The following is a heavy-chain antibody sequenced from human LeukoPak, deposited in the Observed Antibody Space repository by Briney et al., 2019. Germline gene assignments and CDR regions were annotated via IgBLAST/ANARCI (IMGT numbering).Heavy chain of an antibody. CDR3: VRAYYRGYSDDFDS. J-gene: IGHJ4*02. V-gene: IGHV3-11*01. CDR1: AFTFSDYY. CDR2: LDGNPPNV. Sequence: PGRSLRLSCTPSAFTFSDYYMSWFRHAPGKRLPWLSYLDGNPPNVYYADSVRGRFTISRDNAKNSLYLQMNSLGGEDTAVYYCVRAYYRGYSDDFDSWGQGILVTVSS. D-gene: IGHD3-10*01.